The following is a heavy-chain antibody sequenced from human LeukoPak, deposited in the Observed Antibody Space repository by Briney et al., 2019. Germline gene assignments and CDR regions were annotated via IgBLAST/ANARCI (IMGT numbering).Heavy chain of an antibody. V-gene: IGHV3-33*01. J-gene: IGHJ6*02. CDR2: IWYDGSNK. Sequence: GGSLRLSCAASGFTFSSYGMHWVRQAPGKGLEWVAVIWYDGSNKYYADSVKGRFTISRDNSKNTLFLQMNSLRVEDTAVYYCARVIQGNYGMDVCGQGTTVTVSS. D-gene: IGHD6-13*01. CDR1: GFTFSSYG. CDR3: ARVIQGNYGMDV.